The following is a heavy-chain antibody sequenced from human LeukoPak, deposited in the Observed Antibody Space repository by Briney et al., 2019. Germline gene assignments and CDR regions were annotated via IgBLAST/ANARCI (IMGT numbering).Heavy chain of an antibody. Sequence: SETLSLTCAVSGGSISSGGYSWSWLRQPPGKGLEWIGYIYHSGSTYYNPPLESRVTISVDRSKNQFSLKLSSVTAADTAVYYCARFARGVYAFDIWGQGTMVTVSS. CDR3: ARFARGVYAFDI. V-gene: IGHV4-30-2*01. CDR2: IYHSGST. CDR1: GGSISSGGYS. J-gene: IGHJ3*02. D-gene: IGHD3-16*01.